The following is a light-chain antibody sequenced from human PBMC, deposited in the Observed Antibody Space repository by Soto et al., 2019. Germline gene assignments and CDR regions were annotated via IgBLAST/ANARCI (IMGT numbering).Light chain of an antibody. J-gene: IGLJ2*01. CDR2: LNSDGSH. CDR3: QTWGTGIKI. CDR1: SGHSSYA. V-gene: IGLV4-69*01. Sequence: QSVLTQSPSASASLGASVKLTCTLSSGHSSYAIAWHQQQPEKGPRYLMKLNSDGSHSKGDRIPDRFSGSSSGAERYLTISSLQSEDEGDYYCQTWGTGIKIFGGGTKLTVL.